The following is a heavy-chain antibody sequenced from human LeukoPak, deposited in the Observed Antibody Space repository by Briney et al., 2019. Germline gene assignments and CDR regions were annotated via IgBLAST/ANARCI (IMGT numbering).Heavy chain of an antibody. CDR1: GFTFSSYW. CDR3: ARDGRIRITMVRGVREYAFDI. D-gene: IGHD3-10*01. Sequence: GSLRLSCAASGFTFSSYWMSWVRQAPGKGLEWVANIKQDGSEKYYVDSVKGRFTISRDNAKNSLYLQMNSLRAEDTAVYYCARDGRIRITMVRGVREYAFDIWGQGTMVTVSS. J-gene: IGHJ3*02. V-gene: IGHV3-7*03. CDR2: IKQDGSEK.